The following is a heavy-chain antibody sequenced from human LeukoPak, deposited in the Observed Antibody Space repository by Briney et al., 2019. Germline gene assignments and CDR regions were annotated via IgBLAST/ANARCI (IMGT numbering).Heavy chain of an antibody. CDR1: GYTFTSYG. J-gene: IGHJ5*02. D-gene: IGHD3-10*01. CDR3: ARSGIYYYGSGSTYNWFDP. CDR2: INPNSGGT. V-gene: IGHV1-2*02. Sequence: ASVKVSCKASGYTFTSYGISWVRQAPGQGLEWMGWINPNSGGTNYAQKFQGRVTMTRDTSISTAYMELSRLRSDDTAVYYCARSGIYYYGSGSTYNWFDPWGQGTLVTVSS.